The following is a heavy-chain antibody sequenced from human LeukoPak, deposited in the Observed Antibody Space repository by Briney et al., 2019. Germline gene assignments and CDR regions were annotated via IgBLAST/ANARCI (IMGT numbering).Heavy chain of an antibody. CDR3: VKDHWGSYYSLFDS. Sequence: GGSLRLSCAASGFTFSSYAMSWVHRAPGKGLEWVSAISANDNNTYYADSVKGRFTISRDNSKNTLSLQMNSLRAEDTALYYCVKDHWGSYYSLFDSWGQGTLVTVSS. CDR1: GFTFSSYA. CDR2: ISANDNNT. J-gene: IGHJ4*02. V-gene: IGHV3-23*01. D-gene: IGHD1-26*01.